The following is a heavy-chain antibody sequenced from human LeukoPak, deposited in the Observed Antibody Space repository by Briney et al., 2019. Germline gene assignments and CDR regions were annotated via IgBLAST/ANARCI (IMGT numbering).Heavy chain of an antibody. J-gene: IGHJ6*02. CDR1: GFTFSSYA. V-gene: IGHV3-23*01. Sequence: GGSLRLSCAASGFTFSSYAMSWVRQAPGKGLEWVSAISGSGGSTYYADSVKGRFTISRDNSKNTLYLQMNSLRAEDTAVYYCARDSAVVVPAAMAVTYYYYGMDVWGQGTTVTVSS. CDR3: ARDSAVVVPAAMAVTYYYYGMDV. CDR2: ISGSGGST. D-gene: IGHD2-2*01.